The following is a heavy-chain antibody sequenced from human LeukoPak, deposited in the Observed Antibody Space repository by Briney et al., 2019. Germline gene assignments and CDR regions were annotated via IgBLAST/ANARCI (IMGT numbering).Heavy chain of an antibody. CDR2: IYYSGNT. J-gene: IGHJ6*03. CDR3: ARDRFDDSSGYYYHYYYYMDV. CDR1: GVSFSGYY. D-gene: IGHD3-22*01. V-gene: IGHV4-34*01. Sequence: SETLSLTCAVYGVSFSGYYWSWIRQPPGKGLEWIGSIYYSGNTDYNPSLKSRVTISVKTSKNQFSLKLSSVTAADTAVYYCARDRFDDSSGYYYHYYYYMDVWGKGTTVTVSS.